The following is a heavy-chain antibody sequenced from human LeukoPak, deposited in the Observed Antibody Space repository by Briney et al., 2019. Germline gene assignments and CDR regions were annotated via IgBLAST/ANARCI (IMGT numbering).Heavy chain of an antibody. CDR3: ARESSFYFDY. J-gene: IGHJ4*02. CDR2: IWYDGSNK. V-gene: IGHV3-33*01. Sequence: GGSLRLSCAASGFTFSSYVMHWVRQAPGKGLEWVAAIWYDGSNKYYADSVKGRFTISRDNSKNTLYLQMNSLRAEDTAVYYWARESSFYFDYWGQGTLVTVSS. CDR1: GFTFSSYV. D-gene: IGHD2-2*01.